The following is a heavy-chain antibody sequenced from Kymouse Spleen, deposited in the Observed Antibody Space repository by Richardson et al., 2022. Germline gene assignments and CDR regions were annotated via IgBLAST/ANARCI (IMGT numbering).Heavy chain of an antibody. Sequence: QVQLVESGGGVVQPGRSLRLSCAASGFTFSSYGMHWVRQAPGKGLEWVAVISYDGSNKYYADSVKGRFTISRDNSKNTLYLQMNSLRAEDTAVYYCAKPHDYGGNSDYYYYGMDVWGQGTTVTVSS. D-gene: IGHD4-23*01. CDR1: GFTFSSYG. J-gene: IGHJ6*02. CDR3: AKPHDYGGNSDYYYYGMDV. CDR2: ISYDGSNK. V-gene: IGHV3-30*18.